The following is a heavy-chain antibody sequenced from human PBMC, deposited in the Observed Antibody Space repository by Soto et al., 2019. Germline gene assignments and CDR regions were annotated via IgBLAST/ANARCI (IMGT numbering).Heavy chain of an antibody. CDR3: VRGCDRSHCPYYIDV. D-gene: IGHD3-22*01. Sequence: ESGGGLVQPGGSLRLSCAASGFSFSTYWMSWVRLAPGTGLEWVATIKQDAIDYYHADSVKGRFAISRDNAENSLYLQMTSLRPDDTAVYYCVRGCDRSHCPYYIDVWGTGTTVTVSS. J-gene: IGHJ6*03. V-gene: IGHV3-7*01. CDR2: IKQDAIDY. CDR1: GFSFSTYW.